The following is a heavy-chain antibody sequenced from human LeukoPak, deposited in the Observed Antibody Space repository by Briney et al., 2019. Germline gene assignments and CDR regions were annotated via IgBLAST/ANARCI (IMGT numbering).Heavy chain of an antibody. D-gene: IGHD2-15*01. Sequence: SETLSLTCAVYGGSFSGYYWSWIRQHPGKGLEWIGYIYYSGSTYYNPSLKSRVTISVDTSKNQFSLKLSSVTAADTAVYYCASGGYCSGGSCYKEGPNWFDPWGQGTLVTVSS. V-gene: IGHV4-31*11. CDR2: IYYSGST. CDR1: GGSFSGYY. J-gene: IGHJ5*02. CDR3: ASGGYCSGGSCYKEGPNWFDP.